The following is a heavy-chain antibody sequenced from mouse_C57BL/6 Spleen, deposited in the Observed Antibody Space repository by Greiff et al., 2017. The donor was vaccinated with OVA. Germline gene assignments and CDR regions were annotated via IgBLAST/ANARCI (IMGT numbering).Heavy chain of an antibody. CDR2: ISSGGSYT. V-gene: IGHV5-6*01. CDR1: GFTFSSYG. Sequence: EVKLVESGGDLVKPGGSLKLSCAASGFTFSSYGMSWVRQTPDKRLEWVATISSGGSYTYYPDSVTGRFTISRDNAKNTLYLQMSSLKSEDTAMYYCARQGEGDYCDYWGQGTTLTVSS. CDR3: ARQGEGDYCDY. J-gene: IGHJ2*01.